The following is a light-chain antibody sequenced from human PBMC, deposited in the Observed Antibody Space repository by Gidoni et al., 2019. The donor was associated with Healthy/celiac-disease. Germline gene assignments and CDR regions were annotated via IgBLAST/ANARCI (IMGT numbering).Light chain of an antibody. Sequence: EIVMTQSPATLSVSPGERATLACRARQIVSSNLAWYQQKPGQAPRLLIYGASTRATGIPARFSGSGSGTEFTLTISSLQSEDFAVYYCQQYNNWPPGAFGPGTKVDIK. V-gene: IGKV3-15*01. CDR3: QQYNNWPPGA. J-gene: IGKJ3*01. CDR2: GAS. CDR1: QIVSSN.